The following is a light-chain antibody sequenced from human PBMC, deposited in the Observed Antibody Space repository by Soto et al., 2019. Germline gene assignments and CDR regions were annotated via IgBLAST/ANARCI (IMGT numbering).Light chain of an antibody. CDR3: RSYAGRTL. V-gene: IGLV2-8*01. Sequence: QSALTQPPSASGSPGQSVTISCTGTSSDVGGYNYVSWYQHHPGKAPKLIIYEVTKRPSGVPDRFSGSKSANTASLTVSGLQAEDEANYYCRSYAGRTLFGGGTKVTVL. CDR1: SSDVGGYNY. CDR2: EVT. J-gene: IGLJ2*01.